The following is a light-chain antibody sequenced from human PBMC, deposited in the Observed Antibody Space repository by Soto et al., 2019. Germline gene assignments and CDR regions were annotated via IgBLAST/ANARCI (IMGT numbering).Light chain of an antibody. J-gene: IGKJ2*01. CDR1: QSISRW. Sequence: DIQMTQSPSTLSASVGDRVTITCRASQSISRWLAWYQKKPGKAPKLLIFDASSLDSGVPSRFSGSGSGTEFTLTISSLQPDDFASYYCQQYNSYSGYNFCQGTKLEIK. CDR3: QQYNSYSGYN. CDR2: DAS. V-gene: IGKV1-5*01.